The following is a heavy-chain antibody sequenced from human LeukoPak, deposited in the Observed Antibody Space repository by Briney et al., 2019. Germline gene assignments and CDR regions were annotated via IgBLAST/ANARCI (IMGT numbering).Heavy chain of an antibody. Sequence: ASVKVSCKASGGTFSSYAISWVRQAPGQGLEWMGRIIPILGIANYAQKFQGRVTITADKSTSTAYMELSSLRSEDTAVYYCASPYCGGDCYRGAFEYWGQGTLVTVSS. CDR2: IIPILGIA. D-gene: IGHD2-21*02. J-gene: IGHJ4*02. CDR1: GGTFSSYA. V-gene: IGHV1-69*04. CDR3: ASPYCGGDCYRGAFEY.